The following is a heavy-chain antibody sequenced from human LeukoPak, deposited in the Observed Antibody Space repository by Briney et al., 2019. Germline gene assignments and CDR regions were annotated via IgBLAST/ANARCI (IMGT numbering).Heavy chain of an antibody. CDR2: ISSSSTI. J-gene: IGHJ5*02. CDR3: AREITIFGVVGFDP. CDR1: GFTFSSYS. D-gene: IGHD3-3*01. Sequence: GGSLRLXCAASGFTFSSYSMNWVRRAPGKGLEWVSYISSSSTIYYADSVKGRFTISRDNAKNSLYLQMNSLRAEDTAVYYCAREITIFGVVGFDPWGQGTLVTVSS. V-gene: IGHV3-48*01.